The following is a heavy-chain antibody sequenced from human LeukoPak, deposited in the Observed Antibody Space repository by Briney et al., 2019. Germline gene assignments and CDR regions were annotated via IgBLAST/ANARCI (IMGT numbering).Heavy chain of an antibody. CDR3: ARVYYSSSYDYWYFDL. Sequence: GGSLRLSCAASGFTFSSYAMSWVRQAPGKGLEWVAFIRYDGSNKYYADSVKGRFTISRDNSKNTLYLQMNSLRAEDTAVYYCARVYYSSSYDYWYFDLWGRGTLVTVSS. CDR2: IRYDGSNK. J-gene: IGHJ2*01. V-gene: IGHV3-30*02. CDR1: GFTFSSYA. D-gene: IGHD6-13*01.